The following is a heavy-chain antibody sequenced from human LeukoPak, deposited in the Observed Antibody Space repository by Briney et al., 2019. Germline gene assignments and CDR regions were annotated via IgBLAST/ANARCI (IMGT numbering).Heavy chain of an antibody. J-gene: IGHJ3*02. Sequence: GGSLRLSCAASGFTFSSYSMKWVRQAPGKGLEWVSSISSSSSYIYYADSVKGRFTISRDNAKNSLYLQMNSLRAEDTAVYYCARASGYTSGWYDDAFDIWGQGTMVTVSS. CDR3: ARASGYTSGWYDDAFDI. CDR2: ISSSSSYI. CDR1: GFTFSSYS. V-gene: IGHV3-21*01. D-gene: IGHD6-19*01.